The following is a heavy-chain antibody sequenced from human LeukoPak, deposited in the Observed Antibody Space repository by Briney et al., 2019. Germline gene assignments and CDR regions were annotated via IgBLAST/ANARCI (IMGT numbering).Heavy chain of an antibody. V-gene: IGHV3-48*02. J-gene: IGHJ4*02. CDR1: GFTFADHA. Sequence: PGGSLRLSCSTSGFTFADHAMSWVRQAPGKGLEWVSYISSSSSTIYYADSVKGRFTISRDNAKNSLYLQMNSLRDEDTAVYYCARSPNNWGYFDYWGQGTLVTVSS. CDR3: ARSPNNWGYFDY. D-gene: IGHD1/OR15-1a*01. CDR2: ISSSSSTI.